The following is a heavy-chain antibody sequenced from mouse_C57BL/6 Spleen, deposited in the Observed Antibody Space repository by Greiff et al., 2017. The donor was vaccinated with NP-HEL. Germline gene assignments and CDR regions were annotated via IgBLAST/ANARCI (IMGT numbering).Heavy chain of an antibody. CDR3: ARSYSNPPYYFDY. Sequence: VQLQQPGAELVMPGASVKLSCKASGYTFTSYWMHWVKQRPGQGLEWIGEIDPSDSYTNYNQKFKGKSTLTVDKSSSTAYMQLSSLTSEDSAVYYCARSYSNPPYYFDYWGQGTTLTVSS. D-gene: IGHD2-5*01. V-gene: IGHV1-69*01. CDR2: IDPSDSYT. CDR1: GYTFTSYW. J-gene: IGHJ2*01.